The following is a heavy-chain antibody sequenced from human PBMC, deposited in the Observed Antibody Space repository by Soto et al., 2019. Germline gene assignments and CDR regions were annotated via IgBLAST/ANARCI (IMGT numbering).Heavy chain of an antibody. D-gene: IGHD4-17*01. Sequence: ASVKVSCKASGYTFTSYYMHWVRQAPGQGLEWMGIINPSGGSTSYAQKFQGRVTMTRDTSTSTVYMELSSLRSEDTAVYYCARDRVDGESPGYYYYGMDVWGQGTTGTVSS. CDR1: GYTFTSYY. V-gene: IGHV1-46*01. CDR3: ARDRVDGESPGYYYYGMDV. J-gene: IGHJ6*02. CDR2: INPSGGST.